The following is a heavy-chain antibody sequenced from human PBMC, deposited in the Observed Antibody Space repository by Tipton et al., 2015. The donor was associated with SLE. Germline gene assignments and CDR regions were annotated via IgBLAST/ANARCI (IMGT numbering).Heavy chain of an antibody. D-gene: IGHD3-10*01. CDR2: INHSGST. CDR1: GFSISSGYY. J-gene: IGHJ3*02. V-gene: IGHV4-38-2*01. CDR3: ARMGIGVYAFDI. Sequence: TLSLTCAVSGFSISSGYYWGWIRQPPGKGLEWIGEINHSGSTNYNPSLKSRVTISVDTSKNQFSLKLSSVTAADTAVYYCARMGIGVYAFDIWGQGTMVTVSS.